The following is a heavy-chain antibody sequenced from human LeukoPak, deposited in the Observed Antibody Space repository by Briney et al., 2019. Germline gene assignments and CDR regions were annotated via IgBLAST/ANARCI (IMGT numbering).Heavy chain of an antibody. CDR3: ARFNNKSGYSGPIPKGYWYFDL. Sequence: SETLSLTCTVSGGSISSYYWSWIRQPPGKGLEWIGYIYYSGSTNYSPSLKSRVTISVDTSKNQFSLKLSSVTAADTAVYYCARFNNKSGYSGPIPKGYWYFDLWGRGTLVTVSS. V-gene: IGHV4-59*01. CDR1: GGSISSYY. J-gene: IGHJ2*01. CDR2: IYYSGST. D-gene: IGHD4-23*01.